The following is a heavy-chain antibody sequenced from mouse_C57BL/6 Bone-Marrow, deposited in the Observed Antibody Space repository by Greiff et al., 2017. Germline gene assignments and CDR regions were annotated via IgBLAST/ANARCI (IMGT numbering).Heavy chain of an antibody. CDR3: AGNFYWYFDV. CDR1: GFTFSSYT. J-gene: IGHJ1*03. V-gene: IGHV5-9*01. CDR2: ISGGGGNT. Sequence: DVMLVESGGGLVKPGGSLKLSCAASGFTFSSYTMSWVRQTPEKRLEWVATISGGGGNTYYPDSVKGRFTISRDNAKNTLYLQMSSLRSEDTALFYCAGNFYWYFDVWGTGTTVTVSS.